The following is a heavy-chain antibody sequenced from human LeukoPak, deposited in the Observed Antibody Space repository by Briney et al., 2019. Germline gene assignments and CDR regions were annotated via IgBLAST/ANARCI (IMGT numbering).Heavy chain of an antibody. J-gene: IGHJ3*02. CDR2: ISSSSSTI. Sequence: PGGSLRLSCAASGFTFSSYSMNWVRQAPGKGLEWVSYISSSSSTIYYADSVKGRFTISRDNAKNSLYLQMNSLRAEDTAVYYCARDGKYDSSGYYYSDAFDIWGQGTMVTVSS. CDR1: GFTFSSYS. D-gene: IGHD3-22*01. V-gene: IGHV3-48*01. CDR3: ARDGKYDSSGYYYSDAFDI.